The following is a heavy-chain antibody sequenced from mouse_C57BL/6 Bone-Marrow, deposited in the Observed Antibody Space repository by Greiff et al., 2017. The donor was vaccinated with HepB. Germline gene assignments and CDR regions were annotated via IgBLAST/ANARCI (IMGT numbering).Heavy chain of an antibody. V-gene: IGHV14-4*01. J-gene: IGHJ3*01. D-gene: IGHD2-2*01. Sequence: EVQLQQSGAKLVRPGASVKLSCTASGFNIKDDYMHWVKQRPEQGLEWIGWIDPENGDTEYASKFQGKATITADSSSNTAYLQLSSLTSEDTAVYYCTTRGYDGTEFAYWGQGTLVTVSA. CDR2: IDPENGDT. CDR1: GFNIKDDY. CDR3: TTRGYDGTEFAY.